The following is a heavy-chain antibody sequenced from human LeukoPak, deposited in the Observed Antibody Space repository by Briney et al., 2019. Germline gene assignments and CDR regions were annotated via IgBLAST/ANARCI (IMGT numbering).Heavy chain of an antibody. CDR2: INSDGSST. CDR3: ARPDCSGGSCYSNFDY. CDR1: GFTFSSYW. J-gene: IGHJ4*02. Sequence: GGSLRLSCAASGFTFSSYWMHWVRQAPGKGLVWVSRINSDGSSTSYADSVKGRFTISRGNAKNTLYLQMNSLRAEDTAVYYCARPDCSGGSCYSNFDYWGQGTLVTVSS. V-gene: IGHV3-74*01. D-gene: IGHD2-15*01.